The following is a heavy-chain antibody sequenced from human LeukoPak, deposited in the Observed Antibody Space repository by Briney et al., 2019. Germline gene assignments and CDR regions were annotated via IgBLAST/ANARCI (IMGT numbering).Heavy chain of an antibody. Sequence: SETLSLTCTVSGGSISSSSYYWGWIRQPPGKGLEWIGSIYYSGSTYYNPSLKSRVTISVDTSKNQFSLKLSSVTAADTAVYYCARQSMVRGVITMLFDYWGQGTLVTVSS. D-gene: IGHD3-10*01. CDR3: ARQSMVRGVITMLFDY. CDR2: IYYSGST. J-gene: IGHJ4*02. CDR1: GGSISSSSYY. V-gene: IGHV4-39*07.